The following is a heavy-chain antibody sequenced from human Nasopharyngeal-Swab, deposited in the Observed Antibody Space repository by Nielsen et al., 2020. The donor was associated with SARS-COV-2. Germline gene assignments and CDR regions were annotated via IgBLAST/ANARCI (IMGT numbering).Heavy chain of an antibody. J-gene: IGHJ2*01. Sequence: WIRQPPGKGLEWIGEIYHSGSTNYTPPLKSRVTISVDKSKNQFSLKLISVTAADTAVYYCARVPLWGVVVTADFPGYLYFDLWGRGTLVTVSS. D-gene: IGHD2-21*02. CDR2: IYHSGST. V-gene: IGHV4-4*02. CDR3: ARVPLWGVVVTADFPGYLYFDL.